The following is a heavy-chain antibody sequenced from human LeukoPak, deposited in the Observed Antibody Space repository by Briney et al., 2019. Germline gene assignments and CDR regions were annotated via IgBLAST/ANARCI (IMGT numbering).Heavy chain of an antibody. D-gene: IGHD6-13*01. J-gene: IGHJ6*03. CDR2: IKQDGSEK. CDR1: GFTFSSYA. CDR3: ARAGAAAGRRPYYYYYMDV. V-gene: IGHV3-7*01. Sequence: GGSLRLSCAASGFTFSSYAMSWVRQTPGKGLEWAANIKQDGSEKYYVDSVKGRFTISRDNAKNSLYLQMNSLRAEDTAVYYCARAGAAAGRRPYYYYYMDVWGKGTTVTVSS.